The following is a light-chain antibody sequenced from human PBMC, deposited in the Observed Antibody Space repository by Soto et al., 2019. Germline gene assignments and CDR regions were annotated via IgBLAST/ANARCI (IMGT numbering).Light chain of an antibody. Sequence: QSALTQPASVSASLGQSITISCTGTSSDVGGYNYVSWYQQHPGKAPKLMIYGVSNRPSGVSNRFSGSESGNTASLTISGLQAEDEADYYCNSYSRSVTYVFGTGTKVTVL. V-gene: IGLV2-14*03. CDR3: NSYSRSVTYV. J-gene: IGLJ1*01. CDR1: SSDVGGYNY. CDR2: GVS.